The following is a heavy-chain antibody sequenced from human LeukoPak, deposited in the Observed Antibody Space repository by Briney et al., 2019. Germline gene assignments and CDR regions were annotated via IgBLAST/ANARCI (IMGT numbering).Heavy chain of an antibody. V-gene: IGHV1-2*02. CDR1: XXTXXXXX. Sequence: ASVKVSCKASXXTXXXXXXXXXXXXXGXXXXWXXWXXPXRGGKKYXQKFQGRVTMTRDTSISTAYMELSSLRSDDTAVYYCARDSYGGTSGPPHYWGQGTLVTVSS. D-gene: IGHD4-23*01. J-gene: IGHJ4*02. CDR3: ARDSYGGTSGPPHY. CDR2: XXPXRGGK.